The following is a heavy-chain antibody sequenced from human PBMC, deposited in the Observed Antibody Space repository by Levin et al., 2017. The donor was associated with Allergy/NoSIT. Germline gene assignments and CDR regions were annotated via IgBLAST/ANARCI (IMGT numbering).Heavy chain of an antibody. CDR2: ISYDGSNK. Sequence: GGSLRLSCAASGFTFSSYGMHWVRQAPGKGLEWVAVISYDGSNKYYADSVKGRFTISRDNSKNTLYLQMNSLRAEDTAVYYCAKDIDSVGSGWYVFDYWGQGTLVTVSS. CDR1: GFTFSSYG. D-gene: IGHD6-19*01. J-gene: IGHJ4*02. V-gene: IGHV3-30*18. CDR3: AKDIDSVGSGWYVFDY.